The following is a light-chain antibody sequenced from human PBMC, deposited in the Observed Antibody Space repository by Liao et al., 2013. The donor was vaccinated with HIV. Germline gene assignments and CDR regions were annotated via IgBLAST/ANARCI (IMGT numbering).Light chain of an antibody. CDR2: YDS. Sequence: SYVLTQPPSVSVAPGKTARITCGGNNIGTKSVHWYQQKPGQAPVLVIYYDSDRPSGIPDRFSGSRSGNTATLSISRAEAGDEADYYCQVWDSRNSRWMFGGGTKVTVL. CDR1: NIGTKS. V-gene: IGLV3-21*04. CDR3: QVWDSRNSRWM. J-gene: IGLJ3*02.